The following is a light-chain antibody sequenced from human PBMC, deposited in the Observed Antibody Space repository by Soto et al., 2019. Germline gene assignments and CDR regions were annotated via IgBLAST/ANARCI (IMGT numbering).Light chain of an antibody. Sequence: DIQLTQSPSSLSASVGDRVTITCRASETMKNYLNWYQQKPGKAPRLLIYTASSLQSGVPSRFSGSGSETDFTLTITGLQPEDIATYYCQQSYSSSRTFGQGTKVEIK. J-gene: IGKJ1*01. CDR1: ETMKNY. CDR3: QQSYSSSRT. CDR2: TAS. V-gene: IGKV1-39*01.